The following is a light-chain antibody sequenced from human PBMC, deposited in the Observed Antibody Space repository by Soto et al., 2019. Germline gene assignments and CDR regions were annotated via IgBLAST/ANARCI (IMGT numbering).Light chain of an antibody. CDR3: QQYDSSPRT. CDR2: GAS. CDR1: QSLSSSS. V-gene: IGKV3-20*01. J-gene: IGKJ1*01. Sequence: EIVLTQSPGTLSMSPGERATLSCRASQSLSSSSLAWCQQKPGQAPRLLISGASSRAADIPDRFSGSGSGTDFTLTINRLEPEDFAVYYCQQYDSSPRTFGQGTKVEIK.